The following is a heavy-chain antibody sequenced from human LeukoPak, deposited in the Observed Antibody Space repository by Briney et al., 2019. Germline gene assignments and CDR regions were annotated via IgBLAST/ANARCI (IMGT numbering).Heavy chain of an antibody. J-gene: IGHJ6*02. CDR1: GGSISSYY. V-gene: IGHV4-59*12. CDR2: IYYSGST. Sequence: SETLSLTCTVSGGSISSYYWSWIRQPPGKGLEWIGYIYYSGSTDYNPSLKSRLTLSLDTSKNQLSLRLSSVTAADTAVYYCARYSDHGLDVWGQGATVTVSS. CDR3: ARYSDHGLDV.